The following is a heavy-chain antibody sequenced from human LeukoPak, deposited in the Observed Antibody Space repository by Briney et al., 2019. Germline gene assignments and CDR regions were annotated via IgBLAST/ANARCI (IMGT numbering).Heavy chain of an antibody. CDR2: ISAYNANT. CDR1: GYSFTTYG. V-gene: IGHV1-18*01. Sequence: ASVKVSCKASGYSFTTYGISWVRQAPGQGLEWMGWISAYNANTNYALKLQGRVTMTTDTSTSTAYMELRSLRSDDTAVYYCARSWDPGAFDIWGQGTMVTVSS. CDR3: ARSWDPGAFDI. D-gene: IGHD1-26*01. J-gene: IGHJ3*02.